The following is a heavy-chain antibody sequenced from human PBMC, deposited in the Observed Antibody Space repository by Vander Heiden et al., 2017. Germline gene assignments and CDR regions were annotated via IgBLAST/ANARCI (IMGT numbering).Heavy chain of an antibody. D-gene: IGHD6-25*01. J-gene: IGHJ4*02. CDR3: AKSPTTSSGRVDY. V-gene: IGHV3-23*01. Sequence: EVLLLAPGGGLVQPGGSMRLSCAVAGFTFSAYAMNWVRQAPGKGLEWVSWISDSGGRTYYAESVKGRFTISRDNSKNTLSLQMNSLRAEDTALYYCAKSPTTSSGRVDYWGRGTLVTVSS. CDR2: ISDSGGRT. CDR1: GFTFSAYA.